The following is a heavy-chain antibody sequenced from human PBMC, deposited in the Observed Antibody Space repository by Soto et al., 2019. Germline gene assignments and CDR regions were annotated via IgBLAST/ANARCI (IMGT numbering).Heavy chain of an antibody. D-gene: IGHD4-17*01. CDR2: INHSGST. V-gene: IGHV4-34*01. CDR3: ASMTTVVTPTGHFDY. Sequence: PSETLSLTCAVYGGSFSGYYWSWIRQPPGKGLEWIGEINHSGSTYYNPSLKSRVTISVDTSKNQFSLKLSSVTAADTAVYYCASMTTVVTPTGHFDYWGQGTLVSVSS. CDR1: GGSFSGYY. J-gene: IGHJ4*02.